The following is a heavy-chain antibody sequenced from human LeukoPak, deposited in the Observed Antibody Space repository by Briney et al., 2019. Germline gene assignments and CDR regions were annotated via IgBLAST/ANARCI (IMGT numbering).Heavy chain of an antibody. J-gene: IGHJ4*02. CDR3: ARSELADY. CDR2: ITAGNGDT. V-gene: IGHV1-3*01. D-gene: IGHD6-13*01. CDR1: GYTFTSYA. Sequence: GASVKVSCKASGYTFTSYAVHWVRQAPGQRLEWTGWITAGNGDTKYSQKFQGRVTITRDTSASTAYMELSSLRSEDTAVYYCARSELADYWGQGTLVTVSS.